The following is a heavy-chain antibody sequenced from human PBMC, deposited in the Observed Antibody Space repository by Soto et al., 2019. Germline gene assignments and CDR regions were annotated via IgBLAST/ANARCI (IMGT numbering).Heavy chain of an antibody. Sequence: GGSLRLSCAASGFTFSSYGMHWVRQAPGKGLEWVAVISYDGSNKYYADSVKGRFTISRDNSKNTLYLQMNSLRAEDTAVYYCAKAPERYYDSSGYYFWGQGTLVTVSS. V-gene: IGHV3-30*18. CDR3: AKAPERYYDSSGYYF. D-gene: IGHD3-22*01. CDR2: ISYDGSNK. CDR1: GFTFSSYG. J-gene: IGHJ4*02.